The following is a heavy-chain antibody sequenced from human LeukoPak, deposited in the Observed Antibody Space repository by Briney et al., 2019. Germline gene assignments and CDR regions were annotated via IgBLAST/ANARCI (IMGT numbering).Heavy chain of an antibody. D-gene: IGHD2-21*02. J-gene: IGHJ4*02. CDR1: GGSISSYY. CDR3: ARGLRRGVTDFDY. V-gene: IGHV4-4*07. CDR2: IYTSGST. Sequence: SETLSLTCTVSGGSISSYYWGWIRQPAGKGLEWIGRIYTSGSTNYNPSLKSRVTMSVDTSKNQFSLKLSSVTAADTAVYYCARGLRRGVTDFDYWGQGTLVTVSS.